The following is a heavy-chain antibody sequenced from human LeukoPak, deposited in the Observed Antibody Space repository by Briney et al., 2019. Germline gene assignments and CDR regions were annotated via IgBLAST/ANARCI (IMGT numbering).Heavy chain of an antibody. V-gene: IGHV3-23*01. CDR2: TSGSGGST. CDR1: GFTFSSYA. D-gene: IGHD3-16*02. CDR3: AKGGVIGY. Sequence: APSLTLSCAASGFTFSSYAMSWVRHAPGKGLEWVSATSGSGGSTYYADSVKGGSTISRDNTKNTLYLRMNSLRAEDTAVYSCAKGGVIGYWGQGTLVTVSS. J-gene: IGHJ4*02.